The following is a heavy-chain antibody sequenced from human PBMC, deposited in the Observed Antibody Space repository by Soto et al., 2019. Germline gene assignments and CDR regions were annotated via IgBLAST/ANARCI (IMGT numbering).Heavy chain of an antibody. D-gene: IGHD2-21*02. V-gene: IGHV3-23*01. CDR1: GFTFKNYV. CDR2: ISGSGVST. Sequence: GGSLRLSCAGSGFTFKNYVMNWVRQAPGKGLEWVSAISGSGVSTYHADSVKGRFTISRDNSKNTLYLQMNSLRAEDTAIYYCAKDRDYCGGDCYSWNYWGQGTLVTVSS. J-gene: IGHJ4*02. CDR3: AKDRDYCGGDCYSWNY.